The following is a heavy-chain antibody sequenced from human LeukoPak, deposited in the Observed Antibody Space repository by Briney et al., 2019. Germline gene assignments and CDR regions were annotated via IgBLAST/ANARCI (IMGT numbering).Heavy chain of an antibody. CDR2: ISGSGGST. D-gene: IGHD4-17*01. J-gene: IGHJ4*02. CDR1: GFTFSSYA. V-gene: IGHV3-23*01. CDR3: AKDSTVTSLGY. Sequence: GGSLRLSCAASGFTFSSYAMSWVRQAPGKGLEWISAISGSGGSTYYADSVKGRFTISRDNSKNTLYLQMNSLRAEDTAVYYCAKDSTVTSLGYWGQGTLVTVSS.